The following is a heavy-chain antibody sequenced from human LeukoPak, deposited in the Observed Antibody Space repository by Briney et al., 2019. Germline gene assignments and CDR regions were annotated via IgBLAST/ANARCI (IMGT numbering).Heavy chain of an antibody. CDR3: AKALYGDYVGDY. V-gene: IGHV3-23*01. CDR2: ISVSGGST. CDR1: GFTFSSFS. Sequence: GGSLRLSCAASGFTFSSFSMIWVRQAPGKGLEWVSSISVSGGSTYYADSVKGRFTISRDNSKNTLYLQMNSLRAEDTAVYYCAKALYGDYVGDYWGQGTLVTVSS. J-gene: IGHJ4*02. D-gene: IGHD4-17*01.